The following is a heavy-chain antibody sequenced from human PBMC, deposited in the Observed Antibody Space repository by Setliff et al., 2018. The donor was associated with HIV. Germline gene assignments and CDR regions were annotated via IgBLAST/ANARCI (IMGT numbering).Heavy chain of an antibody. CDR3: ARDVEHMMDV. Sequence: ASVKVSCKASGYTFTNYFIHWVRQAPGQGLEWMGWISAYNGNTNYAQKLQDRVTMATDTSTSTAYMELRSLRFDDTAVYYCARDVEHMMDVWGQGTTVTVSS. CDR1: GYTFTNYF. V-gene: IGHV1-18*04. CDR2: ISAYNGNT. J-gene: IGHJ6*02.